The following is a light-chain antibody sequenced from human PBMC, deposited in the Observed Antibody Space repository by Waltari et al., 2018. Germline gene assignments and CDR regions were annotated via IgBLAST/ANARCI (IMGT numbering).Light chain of an antibody. CDR3: QQYNNWPG. Sequence: EIVMTQSPATLSVSPGERATLSCRASQSVSSNLAWYQQKPGQAPRLLIYVASTRATGIPARFSGSGSGTEFTLTISSLQSEDFAVYYCQQYNNWPGFGPGTKVDIK. J-gene: IGKJ3*01. CDR2: VAS. CDR1: QSVSSN. V-gene: IGKV3D-15*01.